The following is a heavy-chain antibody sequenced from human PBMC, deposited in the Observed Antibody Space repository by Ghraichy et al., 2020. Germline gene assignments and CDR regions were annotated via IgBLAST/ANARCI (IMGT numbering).Heavy chain of an antibody. CDR1: GDTVSSKY. CDR3: ARGNDTSGYYPPGY. Sequence: GESLNISCAASGDTVSSKYMSWVRQAPGKGLEWVSVIYSGGSAYYADSVKGRFTISRDNSKNTLYLQMNSLRVGDTAVYYCARGNDTSGYYPPGYWGQGTLVTVSS. V-gene: IGHV3-53*01. D-gene: IGHD3-22*01. J-gene: IGHJ4*02. CDR2: IYSGGSA.